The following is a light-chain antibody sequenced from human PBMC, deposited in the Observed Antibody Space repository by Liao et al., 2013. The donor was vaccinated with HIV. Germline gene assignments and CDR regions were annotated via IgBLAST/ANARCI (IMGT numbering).Light chain of an antibody. V-gene: IGLV3-21*01. J-gene: IGLJ1*01. Sequence: SYELTQPPSVSAAPGETARITCGGNNIASKSVHWYQQKPGQAPVLVIYYDSDRPSGIPERFSGSNSGNTATLTISRVEAGDEADYYCQVWDSSSDHPVFGTGTKVTVL. CDR2: YDS. CDR3: QVWDSSSDHPV. CDR1: NIASKS.